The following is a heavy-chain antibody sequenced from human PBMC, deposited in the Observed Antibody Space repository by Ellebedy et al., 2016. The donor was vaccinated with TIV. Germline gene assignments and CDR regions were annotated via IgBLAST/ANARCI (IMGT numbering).Heavy chain of an antibody. V-gene: IGHV3-30*03. J-gene: IGHJ2*01. CDR2: VADAGNAK. Sequence: GESLKISCAASGFPFSRFGMPWVRQAPGKGLEWVAVVADAGNAKVYADSVKGRFTISRDNSKTTLYMQMNGLRPEDTAVYYCAREAAWGQWYYDLWGRGTLVTVSS. CDR3: AREAAWGQWYYDL. CDR1: GFPFSRFG. D-gene: IGHD3-16*01.